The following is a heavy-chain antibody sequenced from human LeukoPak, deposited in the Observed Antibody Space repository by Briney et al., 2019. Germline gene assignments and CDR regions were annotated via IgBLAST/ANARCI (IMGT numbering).Heavy chain of an antibody. D-gene: IGHD2/OR15-2a*01. CDR3: AKAPQGYNSYALPAN. CDR2: ISGPGGGT. V-gene: IGHV3-23*01. J-gene: IGHJ4*02. CDR1: GFTFSSYV. Sequence: GGSLRLSCAASGFTFSSYVMSWVRQAPGKGLEWVSAISGPGGGTYYADSVKGRFIISRDNSKNTLYLQMNSLRVEDTAIYYCAKAPQGYNSYALPANWGQGTLVTVSS.